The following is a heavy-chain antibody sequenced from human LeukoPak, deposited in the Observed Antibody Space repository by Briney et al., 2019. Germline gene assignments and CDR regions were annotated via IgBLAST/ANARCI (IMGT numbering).Heavy chain of an antibody. J-gene: IGHJ6*02. Sequence: PSETLSLTCSVSGGSISGYYWTWIRQPVGKGLEWIGRINSSGDTNYNPSLKSRLTMSVDTSKNQFSLKLTSVTAADTAVYYCARECSSSSCPYNNTDIWGQGTTVTVSS. V-gene: IGHV4-4*07. CDR2: INSSGDT. D-gene: IGHD2-2*01. CDR1: GGSISGYY. CDR3: ARECSSSSCPYNNTDI.